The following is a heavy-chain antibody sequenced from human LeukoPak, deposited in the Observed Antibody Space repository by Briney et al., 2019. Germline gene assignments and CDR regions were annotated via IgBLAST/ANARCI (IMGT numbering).Heavy chain of an antibody. D-gene: IGHD5-12*01. J-gene: IGHJ3*02. Sequence: GASVKVSCKASGYTFTSYDINWVRQATGQGLEWMGWMNPNSGNTGYAQKFQGRVTTTRNTSISTAYMELSSLRSEDTAVYYCATYFQWLDAFDIWGQGTMVTVSS. CDR3: ATYFQWLDAFDI. CDR1: GYTFTSYD. V-gene: IGHV1-8*01. CDR2: MNPNSGNT.